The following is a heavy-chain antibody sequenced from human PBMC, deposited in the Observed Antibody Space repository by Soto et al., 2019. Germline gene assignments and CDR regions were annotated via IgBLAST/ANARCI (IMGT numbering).Heavy chain of an antibody. CDR2: IKSRTDGETT. J-gene: IGHJ4*02. D-gene: IGHD3-10*01. V-gene: IGHV3-15*01. CDR3: TTGFPGRDC. CDR1: GFTFAGAL. Sequence: EEHLVESGGGLVKPGGSLRLSCAASGFTFAGALMTWVRQAPGKGLEWVGRIKSRTDGETTDYAAPVKGRFTISRDDSENTLYLQMSSLKTDDTGVYFCTTGFPGRDCWGQGTLVTVSS.